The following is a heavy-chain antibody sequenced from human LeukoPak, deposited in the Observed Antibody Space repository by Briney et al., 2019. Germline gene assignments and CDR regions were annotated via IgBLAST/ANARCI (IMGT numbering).Heavy chain of an antibody. D-gene: IGHD6-6*01. V-gene: IGHV4-34*01. CDR3: ARGELGQLVPELTPRNWFDP. CDR1: GGSFSGYY. J-gene: IGHJ5*02. CDR2: INHSGST. Sequence: SETLSLTCAVYGGSFSGYYWSWIRQPPGKGLEWIGEINHSGSTNYNPSLKSRVTISVDTSKNQFSLKLSSVTAADTAVYYCARGELGQLVPELTPRNWFDPWGQGTLVTVSS.